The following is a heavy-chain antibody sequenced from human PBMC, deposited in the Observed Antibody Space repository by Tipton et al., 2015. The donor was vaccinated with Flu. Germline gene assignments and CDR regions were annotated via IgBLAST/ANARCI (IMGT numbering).Heavy chain of an antibody. J-gene: IGHJ4*02. Sequence: TLSLTCTVSGGSISSYYWSWIRQPPGKGLEWIGYLYYSGSTNYNPSLKSRVTISVDTSKNQFSLKLSSVTAADTAVHYCARQDPSPLRGFRFDYWGQGTLVTVSS. CDR3: ARQDPSPLRGFRFDY. CDR2: LYYSGST. D-gene: IGHD3-10*01. CDR1: GGSISSYY. V-gene: IGHV4-59*08.